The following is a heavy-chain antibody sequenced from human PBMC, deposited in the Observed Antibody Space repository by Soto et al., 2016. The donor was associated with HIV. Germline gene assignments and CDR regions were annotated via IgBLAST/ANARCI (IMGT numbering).Heavy chain of an antibody. CDR2: MNPKTGNT. CDR1: GYSFVTYD. D-gene: IGHD1-26*01. CDR3: ARVRSGRISSAFDV. J-gene: IGHJ3*01. V-gene: IGHV1-8*03. Sequence: QVQLVQSGAEVTKPGASLKVSCKTSGYSFVTYDINWVRQAAGQGLEWMGWMNPKTGNTGYAQKFQGRVTITRESAINTAYMELTSVTSEDTAVYYRARVRSGRISSAFDVWGQGTMVTVSS.